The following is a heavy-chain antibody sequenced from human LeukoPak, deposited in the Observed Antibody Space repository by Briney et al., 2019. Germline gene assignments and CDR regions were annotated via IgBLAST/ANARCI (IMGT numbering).Heavy chain of an antibody. Sequence: RGSLRLSCAASGFTFSSYSMNWVRQAPGKGLEWVSSISSSSSYIYYADSVKGRFTISRDNAKNSLYLQMNSLRAEDTAVYYCARGLRGQRAYYFDYWGQGTLVTVSS. J-gene: IGHJ4*02. CDR1: GFTFSSYS. CDR3: ARGLRGQRAYYFDY. V-gene: IGHV3-21*01. CDR2: ISSSSSYI.